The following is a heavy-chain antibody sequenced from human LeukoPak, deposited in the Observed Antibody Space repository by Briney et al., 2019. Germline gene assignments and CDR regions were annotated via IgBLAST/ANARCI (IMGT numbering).Heavy chain of an antibody. J-gene: IGHJ4*02. CDR3: AREWVGAANFDY. V-gene: IGHV3-30-3*01. CDR2: ISYDGNNK. Sequence: GGSLRLSCVASGFTFSNYAMHWVRQAPGKGLEWVAVISYDGNNKYYADSVKGRFTISRDNSENTLYLQMNSLRAEDTAVYYCAREWVGAANFDYWGQGTLVTVSS. D-gene: IGHD2-15*01. CDR1: GFTFSNYA.